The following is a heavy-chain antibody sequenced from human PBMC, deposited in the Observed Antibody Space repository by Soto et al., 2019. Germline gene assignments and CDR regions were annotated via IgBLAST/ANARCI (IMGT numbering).Heavy chain of an antibody. Sequence: GGGLIQSGGSLRLSCAASGFTVSSDYMSWVRQAPGKGLEWVSVIYRGGSKYYADSVKGRFTISRDNSKNTPYLQMNSLRAEDTAVYYCARDKMGGAGSFDYWGQGTLVTVSS. J-gene: IGHJ4*02. V-gene: IGHV3-53*01. CDR1: GFTVSSDY. CDR2: IYRGGSK. CDR3: ARDKMGGAGSFDY. D-gene: IGHD6-19*01.